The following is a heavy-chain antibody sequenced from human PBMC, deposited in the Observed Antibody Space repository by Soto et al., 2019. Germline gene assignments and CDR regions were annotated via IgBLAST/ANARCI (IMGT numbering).Heavy chain of an antibody. V-gene: IGHV3-30-3*01. J-gene: IGHJ6*02. CDR2: ISFDGSNK. Sequence: QVQLVESGGGVVQPGRSLILSCAASGFTFSSYAMHWVRQAPGKGLEWVAVISFDGSNKYYAGSVKGRFTISRDNSKNTLYLQMNSLRAEDTAVYYCARDWSNYVGSYYGMDVWGQGTTVTVSS. CDR3: ARDWSNYVGSYYGMDV. D-gene: IGHD4-4*01. CDR1: GFTFSSYA.